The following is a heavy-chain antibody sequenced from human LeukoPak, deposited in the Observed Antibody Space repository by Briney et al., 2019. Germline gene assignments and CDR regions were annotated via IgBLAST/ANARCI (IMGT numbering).Heavy chain of an antibody. D-gene: IGHD1-26*01. CDR3: ARVNHSGSYPDYYYYMDV. Sequence: GASVKVSCKASGGTFSSYAISWVRQAPGQGLEWMGGIIPIFGTANYAQKFQGRVTITADESTSTAYMELSSLRSEDTAVYYCARVNHSGSYPDYYYYMDVWGKGTTVTISS. CDR2: IIPIFGTA. V-gene: IGHV1-69*13. CDR1: GGTFSSYA. J-gene: IGHJ6*03.